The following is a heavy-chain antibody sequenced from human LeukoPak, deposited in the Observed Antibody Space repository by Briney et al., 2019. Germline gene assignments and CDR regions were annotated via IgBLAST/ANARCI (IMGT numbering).Heavy chain of an antibody. V-gene: IGHV4-59*01. CDR1: GGSFSGYY. D-gene: IGHD4-17*01. Sequence: PSETLSLTCAVYGGSFSGYYWSWIRQPPGKGLEWIGYISYIGSTNYNPSLKSRVTISMDTSRNQFSLRLSSVTAADTAVYYCARDLVTVTKGFDIWGQGTMVSASS. J-gene: IGHJ3*02. CDR2: ISYIGST. CDR3: ARDLVTVTKGFDI.